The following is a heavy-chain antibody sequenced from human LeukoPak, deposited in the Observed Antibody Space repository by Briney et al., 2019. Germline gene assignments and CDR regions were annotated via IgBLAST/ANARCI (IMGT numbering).Heavy chain of an antibody. CDR1: GFTFSDYY. V-gene: IGHV3-11*01. CDR2: ISSSGSTI. J-gene: IGHJ6*02. CDR3: ARATESQGITIFGVVTDYDYYGMDV. D-gene: IGHD3-3*01. Sequence: GGSLRLSCAASGFTFSDYYMSWIRQAPGKGLEWVSYISSSGSTIYYADSVKDRFTISRDNAKNSLYLQMNSLRAEDTAVYYCARATESQGITIFGVVTDYDYYGMDVWGQGTTVTVSS.